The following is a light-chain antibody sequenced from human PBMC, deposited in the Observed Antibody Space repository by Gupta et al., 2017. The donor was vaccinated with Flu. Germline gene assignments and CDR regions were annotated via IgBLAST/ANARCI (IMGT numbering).Light chain of an antibody. CDR1: ALPKQY. J-gene: IGLJ1*01. CDR3: QSLDSSGTYV. V-gene: IGLV3-25*03. Sequence: SGDALPKQYAYWYQQKLGQAPVLVMYKDRERPLGIPERFTGSSSGTQVTLTISGVQAEDEADYYCQSLDSSGTYVFGSGTKVTVL. CDR2: KDR.